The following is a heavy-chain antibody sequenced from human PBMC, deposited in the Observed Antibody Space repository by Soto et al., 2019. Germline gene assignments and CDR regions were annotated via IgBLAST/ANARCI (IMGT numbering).Heavy chain of an antibody. CDR1: GFTVSSNY. Sequence: SLRLSCAASGFTVSSNYMSWVRQAPGKGLEWVSVIYSGGSTYYADSVKGRFTISRDNSKNTLYLQMNSLRAEDTAVYYCALARYYYYGMDVWGQGTTVTVSS. D-gene: IGHD3-3*02. CDR3: ALARYYYYGMDV. V-gene: IGHV3-53*01. J-gene: IGHJ6*02. CDR2: IYSGGST.